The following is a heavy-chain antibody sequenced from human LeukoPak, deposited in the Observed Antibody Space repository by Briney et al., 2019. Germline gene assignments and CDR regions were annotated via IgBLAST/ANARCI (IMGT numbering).Heavy chain of an antibody. CDR1: GGTFSSYA. CDR3: ARALWSGYYSRGGTNWFDP. CDR2: IIPIFGTA. J-gene: IGHJ5*02. D-gene: IGHD3-3*01. Sequence: ASVKVSCKASGGTFSSYAISWVRQAPGQGLEWMGGIIPIFGTANYAQKFQGRVTITTDESTSTAYMELSSLRSEDTAVYYCARALWSGYYSRGGTNWFDPWGQGTLVTVSP. V-gene: IGHV1-69*05.